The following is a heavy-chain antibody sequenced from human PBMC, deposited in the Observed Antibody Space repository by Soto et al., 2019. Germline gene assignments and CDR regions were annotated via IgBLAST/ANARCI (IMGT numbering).Heavy chain of an antibody. CDR2: IRSKAYGGTT. D-gene: IGHD3-9*01. V-gene: IGHV3-49*03. CDR3: TRTYYDILTGSGVFDY. J-gene: IGHJ4*02. CDR1: GFTFGDYA. Sequence: EVQLVESGGGLVQPGRSLRLSCTASGFTFGDYAMSWFRQDPGKGLEWVGFIRSKAYGGTTEYAASVKGRFTISRDDSNSIAYLQMNSLKTEDTAVYYCTRTYYDILTGSGVFDYWGQGTLVTVSS.